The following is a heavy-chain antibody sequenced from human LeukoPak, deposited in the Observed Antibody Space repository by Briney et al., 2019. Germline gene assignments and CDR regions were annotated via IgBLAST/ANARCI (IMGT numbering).Heavy chain of an antibody. CDR2: ISYDGSKK. CDR1: GFSFNRHA. Sequence: PGRSLRLSCAASGFSFNRHAMHWVRQAPGKGLEWVAVISYDGSKKYYADSVKGRFTLSRDNSKNTVYVQMNSLTAEDTAIYYCAKGELLWFGDLSYFESWGQGTLVTVSS. D-gene: IGHD3-10*01. V-gene: IGHV3-30*07. CDR3: AKGELLWFGDLSYFES. J-gene: IGHJ4*02.